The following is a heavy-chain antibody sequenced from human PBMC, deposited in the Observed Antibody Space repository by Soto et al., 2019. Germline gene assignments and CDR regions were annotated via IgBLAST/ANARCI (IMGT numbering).Heavy chain of an antibody. J-gene: IGHJ4*02. CDR1: GFTFSSYA. D-gene: IGHD3-9*01. CDR3: ARDWETSATGLIDS. V-gene: IGHV3-30-3*01. CDR2: TSYDGSNK. Sequence: VQLVESGGGVVQPGRSLRLSCVASGFTFSSYALHWVHQAPGKGLEWVAVTSYDGSNKYYADSVEGRFTISRDNSKNTLYLQTSSLTTEDTAMYYCARDWETSATGLIDSWGQGTLVTVSS.